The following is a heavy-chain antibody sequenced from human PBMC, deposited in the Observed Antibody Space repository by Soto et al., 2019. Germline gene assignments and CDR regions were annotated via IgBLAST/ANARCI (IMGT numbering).Heavy chain of an antibody. CDR2: ISGSGGST. CDR1: GFTLSSYA. J-gene: IGHJ3*02. CDR3: AKDVGGYDILTGYYSFWAFDI. V-gene: IGHV3-23*01. D-gene: IGHD3-9*01. Sequence: PGGSLRLSCAASGFTLSSYAMSWVPQAPGKGLEWVSAISGSGGSTYYADSVKGRFTISRDNSKNTLYLQMNSLRAEDTAVYYCAKDVGGYDILTGYYSFWAFDIWGQGTMVTVSS.